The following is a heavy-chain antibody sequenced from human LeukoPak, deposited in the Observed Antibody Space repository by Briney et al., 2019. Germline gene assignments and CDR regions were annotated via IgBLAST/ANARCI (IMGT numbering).Heavy chain of an antibody. D-gene: IGHD1-1*01. V-gene: IGHV4-59*01. CDR1: GGSISSYY. Sequence: PSETLSLTCSVSGGSISSYYWSWIRQPPGKGLEWIGYIYYSGSTNYNPSLKSRVIISVDTSKNQFSLKLSSVTAADTAVYYCAREFAYKDSFDIWGQGTMVTVSS. CDR3: AREFAYKDSFDI. CDR2: IYYSGST. J-gene: IGHJ3*02.